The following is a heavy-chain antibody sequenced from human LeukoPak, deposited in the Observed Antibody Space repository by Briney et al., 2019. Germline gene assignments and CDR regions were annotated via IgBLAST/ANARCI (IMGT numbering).Heavy chain of an antibody. Sequence: VASVKVSCKASVGTFSSYAISWVRQAPGQGLEWMGGIIPIFGTANYAQKFQGRVTITADESTSTAYMELSSLRSEDTAVYYCARDSNIVVVPAAIDYYYYGMDVWGQGTTVTVSS. J-gene: IGHJ6*02. V-gene: IGHV1-69*01. CDR1: VGTFSSYA. CDR3: ARDSNIVVVPAAIDYYYYGMDV. D-gene: IGHD2-2*01. CDR2: IIPIFGTA.